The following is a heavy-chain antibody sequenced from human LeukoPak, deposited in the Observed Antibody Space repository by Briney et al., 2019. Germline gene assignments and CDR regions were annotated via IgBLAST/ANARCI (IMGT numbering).Heavy chain of an antibody. CDR1: GFTFSSYS. CDR2: ISSSSSYI. J-gene: IGHJ4*02. V-gene: IGHV3-21*01. D-gene: IGHD4-17*01. CDR3: AGDKIRAVTHLDY. Sequence: GGSLRLSCAASGFTFSSYSMNWVRQAPGKGLEWVSSISSSSSYIYYADSVKGRFTISRDNAKNSLYLQMNSLRAEDTAVYYCAGDKIRAVTHLDYWGQGTLVTVSS.